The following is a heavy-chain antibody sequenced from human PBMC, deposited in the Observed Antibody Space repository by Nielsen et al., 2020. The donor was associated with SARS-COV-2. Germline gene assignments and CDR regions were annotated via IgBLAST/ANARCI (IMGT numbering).Heavy chain of an antibody. CDR1: GFTFSSYS. CDR2: ISSSSSYI. J-gene: IGHJ6*02. CDR3: ARDQDAGTGYYYGMDV. V-gene: IGHV3-21*01. Sequence: GESLKISCAASGFTFSSYSMNWIRQAPGKGLEWVLSISSSSSYIYYADSVKGRFTISRDNAKNSLYLQMNSLRAEDTAVYYCARDQDAGTGYYYGMDVWGQGTTVTVSS. D-gene: IGHD6-13*01.